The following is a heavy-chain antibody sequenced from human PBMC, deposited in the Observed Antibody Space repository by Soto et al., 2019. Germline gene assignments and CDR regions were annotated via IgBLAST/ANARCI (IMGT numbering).Heavy chain of an antibody. CDR1: GGSFSGYY. D-gene: IGHD2-8*02. J-gene: IGHJ4*02. CDR2: INHSGST. CDR3: ARDKITGLFDY. V-gene: IGHV4-34*01. Sequence: SETLSLTCAVYGGSFSGYYWTWIRQPPGTGLEWIGEINHSGSTNYNPSLKSRVTISVDTSKNQFSLKLTSVAAADTAVYYCARDKITGLFDYWGQGTLVTVPQ.